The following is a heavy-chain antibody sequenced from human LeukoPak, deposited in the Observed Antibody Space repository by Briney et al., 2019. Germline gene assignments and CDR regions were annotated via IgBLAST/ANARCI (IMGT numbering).Heavy chain of an antibody. CDR2: IYPGDSDT. Sequence: GESLKISCKGSGSSFTNYWIAWVRQMPGKGLEWMGIIYPGDSDTRYSPSFQGQVTISADKSISTAYLQWSSLKASDTAMYYCARLLGYINNWSRYFDYWGQGTLVTVSS. J-gene: IGHJ4*02. D-gene: IGHD6-13*01. V-gene: IGHV5-51*01. CDR3: ARLLGYINNWSRYFDY. CDR1: GSSFTNYW.